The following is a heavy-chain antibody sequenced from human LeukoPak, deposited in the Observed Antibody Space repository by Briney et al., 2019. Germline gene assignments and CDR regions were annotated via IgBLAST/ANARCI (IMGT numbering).Heavy chain of an antibody. V-gene: IGHV3-11*06. Sequence: GGSLRLSCAASGFTFSDYYMSWIRQAPGKGLEWVSYISSSSSYTNYADSVKGRFTISRDNAKNSLYLQMNSLRAEDTAVYYCARDPRPKAVAGTGDYWGQGTLVTVSS. CDR3: ARDPRPKAVAGTGDY. J-gene: IGHJ4*02. CDR1: GFTFSDYY. D-gene: IGHD6-19*01. CDR2: ISSSSSYT.